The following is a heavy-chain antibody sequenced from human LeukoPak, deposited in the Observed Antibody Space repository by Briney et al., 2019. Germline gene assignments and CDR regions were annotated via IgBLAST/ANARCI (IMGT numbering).Heavy chain of an antibody. CDR1: GYTFTGYY. J-gene: IGHJ4*02. CDR3: TRDRGYSGYDFDY. D-gene: IGHD5-12*01. CDR2: INPNNGAT. V-gene: IGHV1-2*02. Sequence: WASVKVSCKASGYTFTGYYIHWMRQAPGQGLEWMGYINPNNGATNYAQNFQGRVTMTRDTSISTVYMELSRLTSDDKAVYYCTRDRGYSGYDFDYWGQGTLVTVSS.